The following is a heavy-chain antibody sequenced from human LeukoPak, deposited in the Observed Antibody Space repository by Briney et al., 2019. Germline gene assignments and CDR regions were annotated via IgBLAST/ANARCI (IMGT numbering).Heavy chain of an antibody. CDR2: IYSGGST. V-gene: IGHV3-66*02. Sequence: GGSLRLSCAASGFTVSSNYMSWVRQAPGRGLEWVSVIYSGGSTYYADSVKGRFTISRDNSKNTLYLQMNSLRAEDTAVYYCAKYYYDSSGYYPYYYYYMDVWGKGTTVTVSS. D-gene: IGHD3-22*01. CDR3: AKYYYDSSGYYPYYYYYMDV. J-gene: IGHJ6*03. CDR1: GFTVSSNY.